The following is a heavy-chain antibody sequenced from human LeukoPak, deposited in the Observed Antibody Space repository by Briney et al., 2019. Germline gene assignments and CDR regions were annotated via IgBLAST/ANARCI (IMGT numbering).Heavy chain of an antibody. J-gene: IGHJ6*02. V-gene: IGHV3-23*01. D-gene: IGHD5-24*01. CDR1: GFTFSNYA. CDR2: ISSSGGNT. Sequence: GGSLRLSCAASGFTFSNYALTWVRQAPGKGLEWVSAISSSGGNTFYADSVKGRFTISRDNSKNTLYLQMNSLRAEDTAVYYCAKDMGIGSTMPTYYYGVDVWGQGTTVTVSS. CDR3: AKDMGIGSTMPTYYYGVDV.